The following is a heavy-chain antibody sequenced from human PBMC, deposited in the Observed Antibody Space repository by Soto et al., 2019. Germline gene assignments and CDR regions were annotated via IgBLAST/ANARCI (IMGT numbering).Heavy chain of an antibody. CDR2: ISGSGGST. D-gene: IGHD3-10*01. CDR1: GFTFSSYA. V-gene: IGHV3-23*01. CDR3: AKDFLLVSLPRTDAFDI. J-gene: IGHJ3*02. Sequence: GESLKISCAASGFTFSSYAMSWVRQAPGKGLEWVSAISGSGGSTYYADSVKGRFTISRDNSKNTLYLQMNSLRAEDTAVYYCAKDFLLVSLPRTDAFDIWGQGTMVTVSS.